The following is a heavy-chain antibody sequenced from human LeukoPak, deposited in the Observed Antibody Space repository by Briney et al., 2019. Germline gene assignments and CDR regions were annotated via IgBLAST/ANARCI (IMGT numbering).Heavy chain of an antibody. V-gene: IGHV3-66*01. CDR3: AKCGGYYGSASRFDY. J-gene: IGHJ4*02. CDR1: GFTVSSNY. CDR2: IYSGGST. D-gene: IGHD3-10*01. Sequence: GGSLRLSCAASGFTVSSNYMSWVRQAPGKGLEWVSVIYSGGSTYYADSVKGRFTISRDSSKNTLYLQMNSLRAEDTAVYYCAKCGGYYGSASRFDYWGQGTLVTVSS.